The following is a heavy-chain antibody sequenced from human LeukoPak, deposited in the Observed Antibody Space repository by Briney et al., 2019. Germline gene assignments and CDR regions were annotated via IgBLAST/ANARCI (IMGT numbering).Heavy chain of an antibody. V-gene: IGHV4-61*09. CDR1: GGSISSGSYD. J-gene: IGHJ3*02. CDR3: ARYDSSGYSGFDI. CDR2: IYTSGST. D-gene: IGHD3-22*01. Sequence: SETLSLTCTVSGGSISSGSYDWYWIRQPAGKGLEWIGHIYTSGSTNYNPSLKSRVTISVDTSKNQFSLKLSSVTAADTAVYYCARYDSSGYSGFDIWGQGTMVTVSS.